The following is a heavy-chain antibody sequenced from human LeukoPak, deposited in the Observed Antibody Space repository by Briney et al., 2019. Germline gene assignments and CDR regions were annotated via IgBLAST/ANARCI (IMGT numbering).Heavy chain of an antibody. CDR3: ARDHKYYYDSSGYPFDY. CDR1: GYTFTSYG. CDR2: TSDYNGNT. Sequence: ASVKVSCKASGYTFTSYGISWVRQAPGQGLEWMGVTSDYNGNTNYAQKFQGRVTMTTDTSTSTAYMELRSLRSDDTAVYYCARDHKYYYDSSGYPFDYWGQGTLVTVSS. J-gene: IGHJ4*02. V-gene: IGHV1-18*01. D-gene: IGHD3-22*01.